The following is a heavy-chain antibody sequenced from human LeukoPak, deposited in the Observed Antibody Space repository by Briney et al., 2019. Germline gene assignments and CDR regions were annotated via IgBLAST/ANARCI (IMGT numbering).Heavy chain of an antibody. V-gene: IGHV1-2*02. J-gene: IGHJ4*02. Sequence: ASVKVSCKASGYTFTDYYIRWVRQAPGQGLEWMGWINPNSGATNYAQKFLGRVTMTRDTSISTAYMELSRLGSDDTAVYFCARDRDGAQGGYWGQGTLVTVSS. CDR2: INPNSGAT. CDR3: ARDRDGAQGGY. CDR1: GYTFTDYY. D-gene: IGHD4-17*01.